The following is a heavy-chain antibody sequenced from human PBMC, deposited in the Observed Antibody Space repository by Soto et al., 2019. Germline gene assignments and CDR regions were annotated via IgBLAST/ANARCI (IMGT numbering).Heavy chain of an antibody. CDR2: IAVGSSHT. J-gene: IGHJ4*02. V-gene: IGHV1-58*01. Sequence: ASVKVSCKASGDGYFTSVAVQWVRQTREQGLEWLGWIAVGSSHTDYAPTFQGRVAITRDLSTRTVYMELSSLRSEDTAVYYCAKSTGCSGGICNWGQGTQVTVSS. CDR3: AKSTGCSGGICN. D-gene: IGHD2-15*01. CDR1: GDGYFTSVA.